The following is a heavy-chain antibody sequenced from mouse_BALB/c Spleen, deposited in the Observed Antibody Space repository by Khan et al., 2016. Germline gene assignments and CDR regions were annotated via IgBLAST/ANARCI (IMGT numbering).Heavy chain of an antibody. V-gene: IGHV2-6-4*01. CDR2: IWGGGSK. D-gene: IGHD2-4*01. Sequence: QVQLKESGPGLVAPSQSLSITCTVSGFSLSRYSVHWVRQPPGKGLEWLGMIWGGGSKDYNSALKSRLSISKDNSKSQVFLKMNSLQTDDTAMYYCATPIYYDYGFAYWGQGTLVTVSA. CDR3: ATPIYYDYGFAY. J-gene: IGHJ3*01. CDR1: GFSLSRYS.